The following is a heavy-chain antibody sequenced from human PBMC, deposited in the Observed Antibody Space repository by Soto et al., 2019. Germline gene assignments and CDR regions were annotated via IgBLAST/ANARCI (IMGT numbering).Heavy chain of an antibody. Sequence: QVQLEQSGPEVKKPGASVKVSCKASGYTLTDSYLHWVRQAPGQGLEWMGWITDSGRAKLARDFQDWVTLTTDASINTAYMELTRLKSGDTAVYYCAKTARLGKGAFDVWGQGTMVTVSS. CDR1: GYTLTDSY. D-gene: IGHD3-16*01. J-gene: IGHJ3*01. CDR2: ITDSGRA. V-gene: IGHV1-2*04. CDR3: AKTARLGKGAFDV.